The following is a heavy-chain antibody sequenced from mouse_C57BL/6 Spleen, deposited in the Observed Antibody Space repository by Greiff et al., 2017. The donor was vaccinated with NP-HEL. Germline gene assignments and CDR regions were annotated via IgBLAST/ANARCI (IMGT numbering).Heavy chain of an antibody. Sequence: QVQLQQSGAELARPGASVKLSCKASGYTFTSYGISWVKQRTGQGLEWIGEIYPRSGNTYYNEKFKGKATLTADKSSSTAYMELRSLTSEDSAVYFCARDYGSSYEAYWGQGTLVTVSA. CDR1: GYTFTSYG. CDR3: ARDYGSSYEAY. D-gene: IGHD1-1*01. J-gene: IGHJ3*01. CDR2: IYPRSGNT. V-gene: IGHV1-81*01.